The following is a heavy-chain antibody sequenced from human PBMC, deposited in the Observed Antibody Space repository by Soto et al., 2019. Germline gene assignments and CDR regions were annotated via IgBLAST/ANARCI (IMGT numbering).Heavy chain of an antibody. CDR2: INHSGST. D-gene: IGHD3-10*01. J-gene: IGHJ6*02. V-gene: IGHV4-34*01. CDR3: ARAVHRYYHGSGSYYNYYYYYGMDV. CDR1: GGSFSGYY. Sequence: SETLSLTXAVYGGSFSGYYWSWIRQPPGKGLEWIGEINHSGSTNYNPSLKSRVTISVDTSKNQFSLKLSSVTAADTAVYYCARAVHRYYHGSGSYYNYYYYYGMDVWGQGTTVTVSS.